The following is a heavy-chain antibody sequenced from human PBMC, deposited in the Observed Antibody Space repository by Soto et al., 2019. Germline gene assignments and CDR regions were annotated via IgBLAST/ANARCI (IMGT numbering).Heavy chain of an antibody. CDR3: AGAMTMEWSPLGY. V-gene: IGHV3-21*01. D-gene: IGHD3-3*01. CDR1: GFSFSAYS. J-gene: IGHJ4*02. CDR2: ISSTGSYI. Sequence: GGSLRLSCAASGFSFSAYSLNWVRQAPGKGLEWISSISSTGSYIDYADSVRGRFTISRDNAKNSVYLQMNRLRTEDTALYFCAGAMTMEWSPLGYWGQGTPVTVSS.